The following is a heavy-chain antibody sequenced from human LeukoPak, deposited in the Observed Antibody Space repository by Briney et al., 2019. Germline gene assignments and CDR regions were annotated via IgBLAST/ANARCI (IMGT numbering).Heavy chain of an antibody. Sequence: GVSLRLSCSASGFTVSSNYMSWGRQAPGKGLEWVSLIYSGGSTYYADSVKGRFTMSRDDSKNTLYLQMNSLRAGDTAVYYCARGGGSGSYYTEFDPWGQGTLVTVSS. V-gene: IGHV3-53*01. J-gene: IGHJ5*02. CDR1: GFTVSSNY. CDR3: ARGGGSGSYYTEFDP. CDR2: IYSGGST. D-gene: IGHD3-10*01.